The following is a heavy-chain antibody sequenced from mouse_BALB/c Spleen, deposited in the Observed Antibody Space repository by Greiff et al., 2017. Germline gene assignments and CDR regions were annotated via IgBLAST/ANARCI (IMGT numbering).Heavy chain of an antibody. CDR1: GFTFSSYA. D-gene: IGHD1-1*01. CDR2: ISSGGST. Sequence: EVQLQESGGGLVKPGGSLKLSCAASGFTFSSYAMSWVRQTPEKRLEWVASISSGGSTYYPDTVTGRFTISRDNAKNTLYLEMSSLRSEDTAMYYCARDHYGSSWFAYWGQGTLVTVSA. CDR3: ARDHYGSSWFAY. V-gene: IGHV5-9-4*01. J-gene: IGHJ3*01.